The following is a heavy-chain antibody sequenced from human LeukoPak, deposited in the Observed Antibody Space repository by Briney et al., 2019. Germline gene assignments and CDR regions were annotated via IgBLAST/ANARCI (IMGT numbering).Heavy chain of an antibody. CDR1: GFTFSNYY. CDR2: INHSGST. J-gene: IGHJ4*02. CDR3: ARGSCSSTSCLRQFDY. V-gene: IGHV4-34*01. Sequence: PGGSLRLSCAASGFTFSNYYMSWIRQAPGKGLEWIGEINHSGSTNYNPSLKSRVTISVDTSKNQFSLKLSSVTAADTAVYYCARGSCSSTSCLRQFDYWGQGTLVTVSS. D-gene: IGHD2-2*01.